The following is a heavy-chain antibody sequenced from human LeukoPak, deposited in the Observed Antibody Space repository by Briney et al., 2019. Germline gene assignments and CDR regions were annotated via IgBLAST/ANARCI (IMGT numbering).Heavy chain of an antibody. CDR3: AKDHDHENQWFDP. CDR2: ISVTGGDT. J-gene: IGHJ5*02. V-gene: IGHV3-23*01. CDR1: GFNFNNYA. D-gene: IGHD2/OR15-2a*01. Sequence: GGSLRLSCAASGFNFNNYAMSWVRQAPGKGLEWVSTISVTGGDTEYAHSVRGRFTISRDNSRNTLYLQMNSLRAEDTAVYYCAKDHDHENQWFDPWGQGTLVTVSS.